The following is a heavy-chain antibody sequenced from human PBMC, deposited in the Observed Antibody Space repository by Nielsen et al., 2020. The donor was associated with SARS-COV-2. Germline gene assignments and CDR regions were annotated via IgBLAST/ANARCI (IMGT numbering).Heavy chain of an antibody. J-gene: IGHJ4*02. Sequence: GESLKISCAASGFTFSFYDIRWVRQAPGEGLEWVAVMWADGATEHYAESVKGRFTVSRDASKNTVYLQMNSLRAADSAVYYCAKDLGPDAGYTVFNDYFDNWGQGTLVTVSS. CDR1: GFTFSFYD. V-gene: IGHV3-33*06. D-gene: IGHD5/OR15-5a*01. CDR3: AKDLGPDAGYTVFNDYFDN. CDR2: MWADGATE.